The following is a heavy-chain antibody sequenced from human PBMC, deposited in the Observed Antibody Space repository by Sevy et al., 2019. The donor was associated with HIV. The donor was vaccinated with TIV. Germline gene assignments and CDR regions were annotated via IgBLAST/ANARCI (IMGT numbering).Heavy chain of an antibody. V-gene: IGHV1-69*06. CDR2: IIPIFGTA. D-gene: IGHD2-8*01. CDR1: GGTFSSYA. CDR3: AEGDCTGEPPYYYYYYMDV. Sequence: ASVKVSCKASGGTFSSYAISWVRQAPGQGLEWMGGIIPIFGTANYAQKFQGRVTITADKSTSTAYMELSSLRSEDTAVYYCAEGDCTGEPPYYYYYYMDVWGKGTTVTVSS. J-gene: IGHJ6*03.